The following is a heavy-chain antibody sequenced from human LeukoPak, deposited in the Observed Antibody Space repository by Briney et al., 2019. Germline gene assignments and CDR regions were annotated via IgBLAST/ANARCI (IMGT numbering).Heavy chain of an antibody. Sequence: GGSLRLSCAASGFTFSTYAMNWVRQAPGKGLEWVSHISGFSMGPETTHYADSVRGRFIISRDNAKNTLFLQMSSLRVEDTAIYYCARDSYFDYWGEVWGQGTTVIVSS. CDR3: ARDSYFDYWGEV. D-gene: IGHD5-12*01. V-gene: IGHV3-23*01. J-gene: IGHJ6*02. CDR2: ISGFSMGPETT. CDR1: GFTFSTYA.